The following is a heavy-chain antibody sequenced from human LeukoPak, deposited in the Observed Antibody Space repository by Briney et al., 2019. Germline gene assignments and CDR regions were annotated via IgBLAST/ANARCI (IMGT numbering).Heavy chain of an antibody. CDR2: ISYDGSNK. D-gene: IGHD1-1*01. CDR1: GFTFSSYR. V-gene: IGHV3-30*03. CDR3: GFLNSRWYIDGFDM. J-gene: IGHJ3*02. Sequence: PGRSLTLPCAASGFTFSSYRMHWLRQAPGKGLEWVAVISYDGSNKYYADSVKGRFTISRDNSKNTLDLQMNSLRADDTALYYCGFLNSRWYIDGFDMWGKGTMVTVAS.